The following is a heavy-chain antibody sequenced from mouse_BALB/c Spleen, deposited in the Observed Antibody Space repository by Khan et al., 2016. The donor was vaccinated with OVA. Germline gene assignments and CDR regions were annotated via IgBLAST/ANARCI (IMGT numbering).Heavy chain of an antibody. Sequence: IQLVQSGAELVKPGASVKLSCTASGFNIKDTYLHWVKQRPEQGLEWIGRIAPANGNTQYDPKFQGKAAITSDTSSNTFYLQLNSLTSEDTAVYYCARPSYDPRDFEVWGAGTTVTVSS. CDR2: IAPANGNT. CDR1: GFNIKDTY. V-gene: IGHV14-3*02. CDR3: ARPSYDPRDFEV. D-gene: IGHD2-3*01. J-gene: IGHJ1*01.